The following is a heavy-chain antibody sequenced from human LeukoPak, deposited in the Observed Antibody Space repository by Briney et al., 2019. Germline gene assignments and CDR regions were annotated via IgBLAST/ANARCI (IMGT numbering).Heavy chain of an antibody. CDR1: GGSISSGGYY. D-gene: IGHD3-22*01. J-gene: IGHJ5*02. Sequence: SETLSLTCTVSGGSISSGGYYWSWIRQHPGKGLEWIGYIYYSGSTYYNPSLKSRVTISVDTSKNQFSLKLSSVTAADTAVYYCARATSSSGYAGAPSWFDLWGQGTLVTVSS. CDR2: IYYSGST. V-gene: IGHV4-31*03. CDR3: ARATSSSGYAGAPSWFDL.